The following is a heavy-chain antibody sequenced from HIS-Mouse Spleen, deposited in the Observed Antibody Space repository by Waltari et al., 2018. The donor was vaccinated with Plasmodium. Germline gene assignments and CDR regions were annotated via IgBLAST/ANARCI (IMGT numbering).Heavy chain of an antibody. Sequence: QVQLQQWGAGLLKPSETLSLPCAVYGGSFSGYYWRWIRPPPGKGLEWIGEINHSGSTNYNPSLKSRVTISVDTSKNQFSLKLSSVTAADTAVYYCAREGYSSSWYIDLWGRGTLVTVSS. V-gene: IGHV4-34*01. D-gene: IGHD6-13*01. CDR3: AREGYSSSWYIDL. CDR1: GGSFSGYY. J-gene: IGHJ2*01. CDR2: INHSGST.